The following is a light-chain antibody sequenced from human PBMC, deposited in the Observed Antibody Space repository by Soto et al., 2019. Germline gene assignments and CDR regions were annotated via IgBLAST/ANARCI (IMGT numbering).Light chain of an antibody. V-gene: IGKV1-39*01. J-gene: IGKJ5*01. CDR3: QQSYGTPIT. CDR2: AAS. CDR1: QGISTY. Sequence: DIQMTQSPSTLSASVGDRVTITCRASQGISTYLNWYRQKPGKAPELLIYAASSLQSGVPSRFSGSGSGTDFTLTITSLQPEDFATYYCQQSYGTPITFGQGTRLEIK.